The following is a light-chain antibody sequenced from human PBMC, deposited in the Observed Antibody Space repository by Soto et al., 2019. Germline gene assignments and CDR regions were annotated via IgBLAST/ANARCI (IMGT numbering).Light chain of an antibody. J-gene: IGLJ3*02. CDR2: EDN. Sequence: NFMLTQPHSVSESPGKTVTISCTRSSGSIASNYVQWFQQRPGSAPTTMIYEDNQRPSGVPDRFSGSIDRSSNSASLTISGLKIEDEADYYCQSYDRSNQVFGGGTKLTVL. CDR1: SGSIASNY. CDR3: QSYDRSNQV. V-gene: IGLV6-57*04.